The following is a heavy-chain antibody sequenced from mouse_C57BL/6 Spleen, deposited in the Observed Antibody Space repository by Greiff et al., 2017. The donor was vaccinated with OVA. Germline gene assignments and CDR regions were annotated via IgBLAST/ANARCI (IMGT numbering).Heavy chain of an antibody. CDR3: ARDLDSSGDGFAY. V-gene: IGHV1-55*01. CDR2: IYPGSGST. Sequence: QVQLQQPGAELVKPGASVKMSCKASGYTFTSYWITWVKQRPGQGLEWIGDIYPGSGSTNYNEKFKSKATLTVDTSSSTAYMQLSSLTSEDSAVYYGARDLDSSGDGFAYWGQGTLVTVSA. CDR1: GYTFTSYW. J-gene: IGHJ3*01. D-gene: IGHD3-2*02.